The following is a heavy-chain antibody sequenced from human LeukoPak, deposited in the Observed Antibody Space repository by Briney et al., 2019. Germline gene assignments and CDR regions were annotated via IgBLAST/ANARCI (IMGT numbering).Heavy chain of an antibody. CDR2: SRNKPNSYTT. Sequence: GGSLRLSCAASGFTFSSYWMHWVRQAPGKGLEWVGRSRNKPNSYTTLYAASVKGRFTISRDDSKNSVYLQMSSLKTEDTAVYYCTRDLLMTTVDYWGQGTLVTVSS. CDR3: TRDLLMTTVDY. J-gene: IGHJ4*02. D-gene: IGHD4-17*01. V-gene: IGHV3-72*01. CDR1: GFTFSSYW.